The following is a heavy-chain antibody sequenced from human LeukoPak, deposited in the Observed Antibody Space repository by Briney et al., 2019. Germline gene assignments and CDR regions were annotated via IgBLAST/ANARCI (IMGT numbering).Heavy chain of an antibody. Sequence: PGGSLRLSCAASGFTFSSYAVSWVRQAPGKGLEWVSAISGSGGSTYYADSVKGRFTISRDNSKNTLYLQMNSLRAEDTAVYYCARTYGDYSYYMDVWGKGTTVTVSS. CDR3: ARTYGDYSYYMDV. CDR1: GFTFSSYA. V-gene: IGHV3-23*01. J-gene: IGHJ6*03. CDR2: ISGSGGST. D-gene: IGHD4-17*01.